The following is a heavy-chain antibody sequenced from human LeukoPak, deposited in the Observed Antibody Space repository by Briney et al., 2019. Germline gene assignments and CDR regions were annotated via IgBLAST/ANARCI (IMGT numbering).Heavy chain of an antibody. J-gene: IGHJ4*02. CDR2: IKQDGSEK. V-gene: IGHV3-7*01. CDR1: GFTFSSYW. D-gene: IGHD3-10*01. CDR3: ARAGPNERGSGSRPEYYFDY. Sequence: GGSLRLSCAASGFTFSSYWMSWVRQAPGKGLEWVANIKQDGSEKYYVDSVKGRFTISRDNAKNSLYLQMNSLRAEDTAVYYCARAGPNERGSGSRPEYYFDYWGQGTLVTVSS.